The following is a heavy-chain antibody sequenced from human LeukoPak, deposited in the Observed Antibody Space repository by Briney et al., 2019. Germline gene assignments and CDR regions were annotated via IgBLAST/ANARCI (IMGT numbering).Heavy chain of an antibody. CDR3: APIGGRGTYPHDF. J-gene: IGHJ4*02. CDR1: GFTFSSCT. CDR2: INSGGDPT. Sequence: GGSLRLSCAACGFTFSSCTMSWVRQAPGKGLQWVSAINSGGDPTSYADSVQGRFSISRDNSKNFLFLQMNNLRPEDTAVYYCAPIGGRGTYPHDFWDQGPLITVSS. D-gene: IGHD2-15*01. V-gene: IGHV3-23*01.